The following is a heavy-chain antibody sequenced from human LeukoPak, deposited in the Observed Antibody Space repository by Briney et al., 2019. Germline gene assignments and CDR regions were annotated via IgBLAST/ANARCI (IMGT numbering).Heavy chain of an antibody. CDR2: ISSSSSYI. V-gene: IGHV3-21*01. J-gene: IGHJ4*02. Sequence: GRSLRLSCVASGFTFRSHSMNWVRQAPGKGLEWVSSISSSSSYIYYADSVKGRFTISRDNAKNSLYLQINSLRAEDTAVYYCVRGNYGDYAYFDYWGQGTLVTVSS. CDR3: VRGNYGDYAYFDY. CDR1: GFTFRSHS. D-gene: IGHD4-17*01.